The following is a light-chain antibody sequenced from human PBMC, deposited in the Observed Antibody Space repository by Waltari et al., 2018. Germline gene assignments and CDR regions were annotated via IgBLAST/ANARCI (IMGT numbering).Light chain of an antibody. CDR3: HSRDASGVGGA. CDR1: SPRRHH. V-gene: IGLV3-19*01. CDR2: DQN. J-gene: IGLJ2*01. Sequence: TQDPAVSVAVGQTVRITCPGDSPRRHHPSRYQQRPGQAPKLLIYDQNNRPSGVPGRFSGSSSDNTASLTITGAQAEDEAYYYCHSRDASGVGGAFGGGTKLTVL.